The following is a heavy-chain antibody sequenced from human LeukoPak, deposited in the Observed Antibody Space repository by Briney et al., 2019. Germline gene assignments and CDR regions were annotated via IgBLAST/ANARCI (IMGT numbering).Heavy chain of an antibody. CDR2: LKPDESEK. CDR3: ARDSRGYSYGPNTDY. Sequence: GGSLRLSCAVSGFTLSDYWMTWVRQAPGKGLEWVASLKPDESEKCYVDSVKGRFTVSRHNAQKSLFLQMTSLRAEDTGVYYCARDSRGYSYGPNTDYWGQGTLVTVSS. D-gene: IGHD5-18*01. V-gene: IGHV3-7*01. CDR1: GFTLSDYW. J-gene: IGHJ4*02.